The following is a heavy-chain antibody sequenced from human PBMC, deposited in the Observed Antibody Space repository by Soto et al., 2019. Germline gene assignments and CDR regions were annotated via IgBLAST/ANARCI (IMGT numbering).Heavy chain of an antibody. V-gene: IGHV4-59*11. CDR1: GGSFSNHY. Sequence: QVQLQESGPGLVKPSETLSLTCTVSGGSFSNHYWSWIRQPPGKGLEWIGYISYNGNTNYNPSLNSPVTILIDTSKSQFSLKLSSVTAAPTAVYYCARGNGFNLYWGQGALVPVSS. CDR2: ISYNGNT. J-gene: IGHJ4*02. CDR3: ARGNGFNLY. D-gene: IGHD2-8*01.